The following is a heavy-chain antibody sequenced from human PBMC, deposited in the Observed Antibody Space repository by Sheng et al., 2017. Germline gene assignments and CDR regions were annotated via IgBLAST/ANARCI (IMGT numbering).Heavy chain of an antibody. D-gene: IGHD6-19*01. V-gene: IGHV4-34*01. CDR1: GGSFSGYS. CDR2: INHRRNT. J-gene: IGHJ4*02. CDR3: ARHAYSAWYMDC. Sequence: QVQLQQWGAGLLKPSETLSLTCAVYGGSFSGYSWSWIRQPPGKGLEWIGEINHRRNTKYNPSLNSRVTISEDTSKNQFSLRLSFVTAADTAVCYCARHAYSAWYMDCWGQGTLVAVSS.